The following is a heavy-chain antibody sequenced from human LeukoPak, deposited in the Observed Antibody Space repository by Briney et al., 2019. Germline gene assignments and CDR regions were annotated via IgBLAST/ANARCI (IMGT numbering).Heavy chain of an antibody. CDR2: IIPIFGTA. D-gene: IGHD6-19*01. Sequence: SVKVSCKASGGTFSSYAISWVRQGPGQGLEWMGRIIPIFGTANYAQKFQGRVTITTDESTSTAYMELSSLRSEDTAVYYCARDGSSGSFDYWGQGTLVTVSS. V-gene: IGHV1-69*05. CDR1: GGTFSSYA. CDR3: ARDGSSGSFDY. J-gene: IGHJ4*02.